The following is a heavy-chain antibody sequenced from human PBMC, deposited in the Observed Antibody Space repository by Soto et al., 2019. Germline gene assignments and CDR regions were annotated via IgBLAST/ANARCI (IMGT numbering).Heavy chain of an antibody. D-gene: IGHD6-13*01. CDR1: EFPFSSCF. V-gene: IGHV3-23*01. Sequence: EVHLLASGGGLVHPGGSLSLPCGPLEFPFSSCFMTWAPQAPGKGLEGVSCITDSGTGTYYADSVKGRFTISRDNSKNTMYLQMNNLRAEDTGVYYCAKGLINGRWYAEDWGQGTLVTVSS. CDR2: ITDSGTGT. J-gene: IGHJ4*02. CDR3: AKGLINGRWYAED.